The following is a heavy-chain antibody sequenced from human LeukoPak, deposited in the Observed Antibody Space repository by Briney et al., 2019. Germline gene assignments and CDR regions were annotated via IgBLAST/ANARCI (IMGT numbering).Heavy chain of an antibody. CDR3: ARGRYDILTGYSPHDY. CDR2: INHSGST. CDR1: GGSFSGYY. Sequence: SETLSLTCAVYGGSFSGYYWSWIRQPPGKGLEWIGEINHSGSTNYNPSLKSRVTISVDTSKNQFSLKLGSVTAADTAVYYCARGRYDILTGYSPHDYWGQGTLVTVSS. D-gene: IGHD3-9*01. J-gene: IGHJ4*02. V-gene: IGHV4-34*01.